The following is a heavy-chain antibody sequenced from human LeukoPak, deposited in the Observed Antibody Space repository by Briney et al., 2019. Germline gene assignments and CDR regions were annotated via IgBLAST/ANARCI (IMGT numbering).Heavy chain of an antibody. CDR3: TRDRSRAEDD. V-gene: IGHV3-7*01. Sequence: GESLRLSCAASGFTFSNFWMSWVRQAPGKGLEWVANINQGGSDKYYVDSVKGRFTISRDNANNLLYLQMNSLRGEDTAVYYCTRDRSRAEDDWGQGTLVTVSS. CDR1: GFTFSNFW. CDR2: INQGGSDK. D-gene: IGHD1-14*01. J-gene: IGHJ4*02.